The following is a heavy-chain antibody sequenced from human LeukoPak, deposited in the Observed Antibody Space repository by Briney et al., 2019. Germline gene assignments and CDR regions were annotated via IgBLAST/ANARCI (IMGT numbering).Heavy chain of an antibody. V-gene: IGHV3-21*01. D-gene: IGHD2-2*01. CDR3: ARPATGYCSSAGCHWDS. Sequence: GGSLRLSCAACGFTFSTHSMYWVRQAPGKGLEWVSSISASSNFIHYAESVRGRFTISRDNAKNSLYLQMNSLGAQDTAVYYCARPATGYCSSAGCHWDSWGQGTLVTVSS. CDR1: GFTFSTHS. CDR2: ISASSNFI. J-gene: IGHJ4*02.